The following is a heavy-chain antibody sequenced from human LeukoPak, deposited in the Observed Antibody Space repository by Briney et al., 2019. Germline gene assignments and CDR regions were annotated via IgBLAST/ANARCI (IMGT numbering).Heavy chain of an antibody. D-gene: IGHD3-10*01. V-gene: IGHV3-23*01. J-gene: IGHJ4*02. CDR1: GLTLSSYW. Sequence: GGSLRLACAASGLTLSSYWMSWVRQPPGKGLEWDSAVSGSGSSTYYADSVKGRFTISRDNSKNTLYLRMNSLRAEDTAVYYCAKEALIGALYYFDYWGQGTLVTVSS. CDR2: VSGSGSST. CDR3: AKEALIGALYYFDY.